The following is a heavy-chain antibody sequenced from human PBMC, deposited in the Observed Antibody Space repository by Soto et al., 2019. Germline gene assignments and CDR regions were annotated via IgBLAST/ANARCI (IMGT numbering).Heavy chain of an antibody. CDR3: ASQAFDY. J-gene: IGHJ4*02. CDR2: IWHDGSKK. CDR1: GFTSRDYG. Sequence: GGSLRLSCAASGFTSRDYGMQWVRQAPGKGLEWLAFIWHDGSKKYYADSLKGRFTISRDNSKNTMYLQMSSPRVEDTAVYYCASQAFDYWGQGTLVTVSS. V-gene: IGHV3-33*01.